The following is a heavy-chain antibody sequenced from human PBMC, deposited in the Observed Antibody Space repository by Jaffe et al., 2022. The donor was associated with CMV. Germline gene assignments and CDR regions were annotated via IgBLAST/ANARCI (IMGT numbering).Heavy chain of an antibody. CDR1: GGSVSSGSYY. CDR3: ARGWDGYSGYDPYWYFDL. V-gene: IGHV4-61*01. D-gene: IGHD5-12*01. J-gene: IGHJ2*01. Sequence: QVQLQESGPGLVKPSETLSLTCTVSGGSVSSGSYYWSWIRQPPGKGLEWIGYIYYSGSTNYNPSLKSRVTISVDTSKNQFSLKLSSVTAADTAVYYCARGWDGYSGYDPYWYFDLWGRGTLVTVSS. CDR2: IYYSGST.